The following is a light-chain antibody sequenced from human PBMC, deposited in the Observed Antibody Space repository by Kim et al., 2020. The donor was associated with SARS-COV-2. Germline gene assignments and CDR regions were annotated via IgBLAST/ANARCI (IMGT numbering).Light chain of an antibody. CDR3: QSDDSSLTGSV. J-gene: IGLJ2*01. V-gene: IGLV1-40*01. CDR1: RADIGAGYV. Sequence: RVTISCTGSRADIGAGYVVHWSQPLPGRAPKLRIQSNSNRPSGVPDRFSGSKSGTSASLAITGLQAEDEADYYCQSDDSSLTGSVFGGGTQLTVL. CDR2: SNS.